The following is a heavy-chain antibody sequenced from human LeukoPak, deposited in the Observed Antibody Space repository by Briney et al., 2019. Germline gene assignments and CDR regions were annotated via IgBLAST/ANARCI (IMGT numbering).Heavy chain of an antibody. D-gene: IGHD3-10*01. CDR3: ARDGGFGFLAAFDI. V-gene: IGHV4-31*03. CDR2: IYYSGST. J-gene: IGHJ3*02. CDR1: GGSISSGGYY. Sequence: SQTLSLTCTVSGGSISSGGYYWSWIRQHPGKGLEWIGYIYYSGSTYYNPSLKSRVTISVDTSKNQFSLKLSSVTAADTALYYCARDGGFGFLAAFDIWGQGTMVTVSS.